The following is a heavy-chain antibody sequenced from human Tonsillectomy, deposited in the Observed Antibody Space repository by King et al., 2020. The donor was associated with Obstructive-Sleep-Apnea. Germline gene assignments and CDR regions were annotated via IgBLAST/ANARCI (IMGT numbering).Heavy chain of an antibody. CDR1: GFTFGDYA. CDR3: TRENWNRSFDP. J-gene: IGHJ5*02. D-gene: IGHD1-1*01. V-gene: IGHV3-49*03. CDR2: IRSKAYGGTT. Sequence: VQLVESGGGLVQPGRSLRLSCTASGFTFGDYAMTWFRQAPGKGLEWVGFIRSKAYGGTTEYAASVKGRFTISRDDSKRIAYLQTNSLETEDTAVYYCTRENWNRSFDPWGQGTLVTVSS.